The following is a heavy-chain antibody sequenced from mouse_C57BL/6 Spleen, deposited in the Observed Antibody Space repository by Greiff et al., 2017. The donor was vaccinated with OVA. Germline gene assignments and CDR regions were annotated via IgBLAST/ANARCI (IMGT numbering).Heavy chain of an antibody. Sequence: EVMLVESGGGLVKPGGSLKLSCAASGFTFSSYAMSWVRQTPEKRLEWVATISDGGSYTYYPDNVKGRFTISRDNAKNNLYLQMSHLKSEDTAMYYCARANYDYDGGAFDYWGQGTTLTVSS. CDR1: GFTFSSYA. CDR3: ARANYDYDGGAFDY. CDR2: ISDGGSYT. V-gene: IGHV5-4*03. D-gene: IGHD2-4*01. J-gene: IGHJ2*01.